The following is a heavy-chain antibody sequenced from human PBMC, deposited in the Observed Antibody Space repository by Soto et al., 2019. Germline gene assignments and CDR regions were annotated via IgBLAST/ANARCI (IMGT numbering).Heavy chain of an antibody. Sequence: ASVKVSCKASGYTFTDYYIHWVREAPGQGLEWMGWINPQTGGTSYAQKFQGRVTLSRDTSINTAYLELSRLTFDDAAVYFCARELYQVISDGMDVWGQGTTVTVSS. V-gene: IGHV1-2*02. CDR3: ARELYQVISDGMDV. CDR2: INPQTGGT. J-gene: IGHJ6*02. D-gene: IGHD2-2*01. CDR1: GYTFTDYY.